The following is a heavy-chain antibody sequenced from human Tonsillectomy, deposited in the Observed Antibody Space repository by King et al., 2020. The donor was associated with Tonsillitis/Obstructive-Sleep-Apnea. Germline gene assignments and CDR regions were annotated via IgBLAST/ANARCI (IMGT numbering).Heavy chain of an antibody. J-gene: IGHJ6*03. CDR2: ISGTGAST. Sequence: VQLVESGGGLVQPGGSLRLSCAASGFTFSSYAMNWVRQAPGKGLEWVSVISGTGASTYYADSVKGRFTIARDNSKNTLYLQMNSLRAEDTSVYYCAKDREDSVLLVYDSYYYMDVWGKGTTVTVSS. CDR3: AKDREDSVLLVYDSYYYMDV. V-gene: IGHV3-23*04. CDR1: GFTFSSYA. D-gene: IGHD2-8*02.